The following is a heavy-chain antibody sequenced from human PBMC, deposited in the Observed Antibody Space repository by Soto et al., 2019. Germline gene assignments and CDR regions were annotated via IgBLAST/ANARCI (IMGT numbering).Heavy chain of an antibody. D-gene: IGHD3-10*01. CDR3: ARAPGYGDHYYYGMDV. CDR1: GYTFTSYA. J-gene: IGHJ6*02. Sequence: VKVSCKASGYTFTSYAMHWVRQAPGQRLEWMGWINAGNGNTKYSQKFQGRVTITRDTSASTAYMELSSLRSEDTAVYYCARAPGYGDHYYYGMDVWGQGTTVTVS. V-gene: IGHV1-3*01. CDR2: INAGNGNT.